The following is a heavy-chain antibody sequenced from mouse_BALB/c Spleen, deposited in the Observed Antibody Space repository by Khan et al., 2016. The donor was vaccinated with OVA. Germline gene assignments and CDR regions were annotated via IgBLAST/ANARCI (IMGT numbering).Heavy chain of an antibody. CDR3: ARPGYFAGFAY. CDR2: IDPENGET. Sequence: VQLQQSGAELVRPGALVKLSCKSSGFNIKDYYMHWVKQRPEQGLEWIGWIDPENGETVYDPKFQGKASITADTSSSTAYLHLSSLTSEDTAVYNCARPGYFAGFAYWGQGTLVTVSA. CDR1: GFNIKDYY. V-gene: IGHV14-1*02. J-gene: IGHJ3*01.